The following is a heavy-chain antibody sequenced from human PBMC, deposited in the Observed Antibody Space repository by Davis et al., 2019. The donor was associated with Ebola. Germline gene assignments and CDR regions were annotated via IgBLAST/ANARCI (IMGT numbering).Heavy chain of an antibody. V-gene: IGHV4-39*07. CDR1: GGSISSSSYY. J-gene: IGHJ3*01. D-gene: IGHD2-21*02. CDR2: IYYSGST. Sequence: MPSETLSLTCTVSGGSISSSSYYWGWIRQPPGKGLEWIGSIYYSGSTYYNPSLKSRVTISVDTSKNQFSLRLSAVTAADTAVYYCARNLVTGLSFDALDFWGQGTLFTVSS. CDR3: ARNLVTGLSFDALDF.